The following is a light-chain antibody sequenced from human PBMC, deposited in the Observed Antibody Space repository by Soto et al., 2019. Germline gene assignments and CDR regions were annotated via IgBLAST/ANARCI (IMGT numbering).Light chain of an antibody. CDR2: EVT. CDR3: NSYTSSGTYV. CDR1: SSDVGVYNY. Sequence: QSALTQPASVSGSPGQSISISCTGTSSDVGVYNYVSWYQQHPGKAPKLMIYEVTNRPSGVSNCFSGSKSCYTASLTISGLQAEDEADYYCNSYTSSGTYVFGTGTKLTVL. V-gene: IGLV2-14*01. J-gene: IGLJ1*01.